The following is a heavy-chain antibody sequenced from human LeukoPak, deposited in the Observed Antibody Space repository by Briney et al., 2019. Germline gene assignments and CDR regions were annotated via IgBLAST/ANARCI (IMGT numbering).Heavy chain of an antibody. CDR1: GFTVSTNY. Sequence: PGGSLRLSCVASGFTVSTNYMGWVRQAPGKGLEWVSGIDESGAGTFYADSVKGRFTISRDNSKNTLFLQMNSLRVEDTAVYYCANTHDYGDYWGQGTLVTASS. CDR2: IDESGAGT. V-gene: IGHV3-23*01. CDR3: ANTHDYGDY. J-gene: IGHJ4*02.